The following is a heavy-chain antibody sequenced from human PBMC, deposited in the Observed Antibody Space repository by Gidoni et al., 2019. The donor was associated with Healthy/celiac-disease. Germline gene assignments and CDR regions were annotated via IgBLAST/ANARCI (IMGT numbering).Heavy chain of an antibody. CDR1: GFTFGSYG. J-gene: IGHJ3*02. D-gene: IGHD3-22*01. Sequence: QVQLVESGGGVVQPGRFLRLSCAASGFTFGSYGMHWVRQAPGKGLEWVAVIWYDGSNKYYADSVKCRFTISRDNSKNTLYLQMNSLRAEDTAVYYCARDRRRADYYDRSGYYSDAFDIWGQGTMVTVSS. CDR2: IWYDGSNK. V-gene: IGHV3-33*01. CDR3: ARDRRRADYYDRSGYYSDAFDI.